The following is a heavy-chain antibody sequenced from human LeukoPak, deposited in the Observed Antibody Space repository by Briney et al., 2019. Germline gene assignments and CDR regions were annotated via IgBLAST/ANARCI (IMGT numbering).Heavy chain of an antibody. CDR3: ASRSYCSGGSCYYYYYGMDV. CDR1: GGSISSSSYY. V-gene: IGHV4-39*01. D-gene: IGHD2-15*01. CDR2: IYYSGST. Sequence: SETLSLTCTVSGGSISSSSYYWGWIRQPPGKGLEWIGSIYYSGSTYYNPSLKSRVTISVDTSKNQFSLKLSSVTAADTAVYYCASRSYCSGGSCYYYYYGMDVWGQRTTVTVSS. J-gene: IGHJ6*02.